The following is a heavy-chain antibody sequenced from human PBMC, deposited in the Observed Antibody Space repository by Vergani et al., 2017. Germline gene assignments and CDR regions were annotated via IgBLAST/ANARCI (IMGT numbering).Heavy chain of an antibody. J-gene: IGHJ3*02. CDR1: GFTFSSYS. V-gene: IGHV3-21*01. D-gene: IGHD6-19*01. CDR3: ASHYSSGWYVENDAFDI. CDR2: IMSSSSYI. Sequence: EVQLVESGGGLVKPGGSLRLSCAASGFTFSSYSMNWVRQAPGNGLGWVSCIMSSSSYIYYADSVKGRFTISRDKAKNSLYLQMNSLRAEDTAVYYCASHYSSGWYVENDAFDIWGQGTMGTVSS.